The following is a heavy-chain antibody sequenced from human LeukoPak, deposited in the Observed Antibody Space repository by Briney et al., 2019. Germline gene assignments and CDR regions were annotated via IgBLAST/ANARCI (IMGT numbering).Heavy chain of an antibody. CDR3: AVRSRDAFDI. D-gene: IGHD6-13*01. V-gene: IGHV4-31*03. CDR1: GGSISSGGYY. J-gene: IGHJ3*02. Sequence: SETLSLTCTVSGGSISSGGYYWSWIRQHPGKGLEWIGYIYYNGSTYYNPYLKSRVTISVDTSKNQFSLKLSSVTAADTAVYYCAVRSRDAFDIWGQGTMVTVSS. CDR2: IYYNGST.